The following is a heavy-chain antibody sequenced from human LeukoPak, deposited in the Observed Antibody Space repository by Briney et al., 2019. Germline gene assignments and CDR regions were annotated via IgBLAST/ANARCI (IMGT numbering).Heavy chain of an antibody. CDR3: ASESPFGGSGSYDWFDP. V-gene: IGHV1-2*02. CDR2: INPNSGGT. CDR1: GYTFTGYY. J-gene: IGHJ5*02. Sequence: ASVKVSCKASGYTFTGYYMHWVRRAPGQGLEWMGWINPNSGGTNYAQKFQGRVTMTRDTSISTAYMELSRLRSDDTAVYYCASESPFGGSGSYDWFDPWGQGTLVTVSP. D-gene: IGHD3-10*01.